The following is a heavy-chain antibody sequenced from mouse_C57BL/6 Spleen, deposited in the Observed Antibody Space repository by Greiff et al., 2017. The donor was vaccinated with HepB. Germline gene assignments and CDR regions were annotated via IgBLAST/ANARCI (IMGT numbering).Heavy chain of an antibody. CDR3: AREVYDGYLGY. CDR2: IYPRSGNT. J-gene: IGHJ2*01. D-gene: IGHD2-3*01. CDR1: GYTFTSYG. V-gene: IGHV1-81*01. Sequence: VKLQQSGAELARPGASVKLSCKASGYTFTSYGISWVKQRTGQGLEWIGEIYPRSGNTYYNEKFKGKATLTADKSSSTAYMELRSLTSEDSAVYFCAREVYDGYLGYWGQGTTLTVSS.